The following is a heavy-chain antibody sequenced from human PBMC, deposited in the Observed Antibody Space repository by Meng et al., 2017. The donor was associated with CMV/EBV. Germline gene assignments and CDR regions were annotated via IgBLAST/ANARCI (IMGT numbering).Heavy chain of an antibody. V-gene: IGHV1-2*02. CDR3: ARDLGAHDAFDI. CDR2: INPNSGGT. D-gene: IGHD3-16*01. Sequence: VSVKVSCKASGYTFTGYYMHWVRQAPGQGLEWMGWINPNSGGTNYAQKFQGRVTMTRDTSISTAYMELSRLRSDDTAVYYCARDLGAHDAFDIWGQGTMVTVSS. CDR1: GYTFTGYY. J-gene: IGHJ3*02.